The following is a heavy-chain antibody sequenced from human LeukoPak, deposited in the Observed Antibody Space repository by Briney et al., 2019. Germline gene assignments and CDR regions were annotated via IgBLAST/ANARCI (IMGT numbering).Heavy chain of an antibody. J-gene: IGHJ3*02. D-gene: IGHD2-21*02. CDR3: AGGGGAYCGGDCFRAFDI. CDR2: IYSGGST. CDR1: GFTVSNNY. Sequence: GGSLRLSCAISGFTVSNNYMSWVRQPPGKGLEWVSVIYSGGSTYYADSVKGRFTISRDTSKNTLYLQMNSLRAEDTAVYYCAGGGGAYCGGDCFRAFDIWGQGTMVTVSP. V-gene: IGHV3-53*01.